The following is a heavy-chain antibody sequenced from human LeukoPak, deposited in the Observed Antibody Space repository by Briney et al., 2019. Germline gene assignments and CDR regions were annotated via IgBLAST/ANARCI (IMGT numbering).Heavy chain of an antibody. Sequence: SETLSLTCTVSGGSIGSYYWSWIRQPPGKGLEWIGYICYSGSTNYNPSLKSRVTISVDTSKNQFSLKLSSVTAADTAVYYCAASSWYGSFDYWGQGTLVTVSS. J-gene: IGHJ4*02. D-gene: IGHD6-13*01. CDR1: GGSIGSYY. CDR2: ICYSGST. CDR3: AASSWYGSFDY. V-gene: IGHV4-59*08.